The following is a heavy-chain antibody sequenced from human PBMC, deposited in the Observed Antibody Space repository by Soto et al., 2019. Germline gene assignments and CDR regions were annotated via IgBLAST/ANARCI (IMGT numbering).Heavy chain of an antibody. CDR1: GFSISSSTYG. CDR3: VKDRGAAVAGSGGMDV. V-gene: IGHV3-30*18. Sequence: QVQLVESGGGVVQPGRSLRLSCVVSGFSISSSTYGMHWVRQAPGKGLEWAAVISYDGGNIHYADSVKGRFIVSRDKSRTTLYLQMNRLREEDTAMYYCVKDRGAAVAGSGGMDVWGQGTTVTVSS. D-gene: IGHD6-19*01. J-gene: IGHJ6*02. CDR2: ISYDGGNI.